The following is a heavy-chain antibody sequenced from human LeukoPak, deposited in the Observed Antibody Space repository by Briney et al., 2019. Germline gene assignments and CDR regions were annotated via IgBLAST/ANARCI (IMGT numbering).Heavy chain of an antibody. J-gene: IGHJ2*01. Sequence: GRSLRPSCAASGFTFSSYGMHWVRKAPGKGLEWVAAISYDGSNKYYADSVEGRFTVSRDNSRNTLYLQMNSLRAEDTAVYYCAKDDSRVATGEYWYFDLWGRGTLVTVSS. V-gene: IGHV3-30*18. CDR1: GFTFSSYG. D-gene: IGHD3-22*01. CDR3: AKDDSRVATGEYWYFDL. CDR2: ISYDGSNK.